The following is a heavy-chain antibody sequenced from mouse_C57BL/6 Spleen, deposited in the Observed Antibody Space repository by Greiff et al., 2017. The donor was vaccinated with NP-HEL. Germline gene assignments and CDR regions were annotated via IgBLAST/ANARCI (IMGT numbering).Heavy chain of an antibody. CDR1: GFTFSDYG. D-gene: IGHD4-1*01. V-gene: IGHV5-17*01. Sequence: EVTLVESGGGLVKPGGSLKLSCAASGFTFSDYGMHWVRQAPEKGLEWVAYISSGSSTIYYADTVKGRFTISRDNAKNTLFLQMTSLRSEDTAMYYCARLTGTRAMDYWGQGTSVTVSS. J-gene: IGHJ4*01. CDR2: ISSGSSTI. CDR3: ARLTGTRAMDY.